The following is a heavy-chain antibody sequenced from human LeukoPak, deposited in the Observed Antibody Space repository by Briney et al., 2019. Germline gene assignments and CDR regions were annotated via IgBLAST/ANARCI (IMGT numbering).Heavy chain of an antibody. D-gene: IGHD4-17*01. J-gene: IGHJ3*02. V-gene: IGHV4-39*07. CDR2: IYYSGST. CDR3: ARAPTKPTTTVTRPRHAFDI. CDR1: GGSISSSSYY. Sequence: SETLSLTCTVSGGSISSSSYYWGWIRQPPGKGLEWIGSIYYSGSTYYNPSLKSRVTISVDTSKNQFSLKLSSVTAADTAVYYCARAPTKPTTTVTRPRHAFDIWGQGTMVTVSS.